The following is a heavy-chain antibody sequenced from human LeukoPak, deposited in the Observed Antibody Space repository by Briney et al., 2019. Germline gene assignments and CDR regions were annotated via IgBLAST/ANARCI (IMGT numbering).Heavy chain of an antibody. J-gene: IGHJ4*02. CDR2: IKSKTDGATT. D-gene: IGHD3-16*01. CDR1: GFTFSNAW. Sequence: GGSLRLSCAASGFTFSNAWMSWVRQAPGKGLEWVGRIKSKTDGATTDYTAPVKGRFTISRDDSKNTLYLRMNSLKTEDTAVYYCALGGDYFDYWGQGTLVTVSS. V-gene: IGHV3-15*01. CDR3: ALGGDYFDY.